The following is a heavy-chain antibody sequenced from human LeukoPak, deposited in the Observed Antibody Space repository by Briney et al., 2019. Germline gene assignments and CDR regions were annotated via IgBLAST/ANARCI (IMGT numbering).Heavy chain of an antibody. CDR3: ARDRGYSYGYDY. CDR2: IYSGGST. D-gene: IGHD5-18*01. CDR1: GFTVSSNY. J-gene: IGHJ4*02. V-gene: IGHV3-53*01. Sequence: PGGSLRLSCAASGFTVSSNYMSWVRQAPGKGLEWVSVIYSGGSTYYADSVKGRFTTSRDNSKNTLYLQMNSLRAEDTAVYYCARDRGYSYGYDYWGQGTLVTVSS.